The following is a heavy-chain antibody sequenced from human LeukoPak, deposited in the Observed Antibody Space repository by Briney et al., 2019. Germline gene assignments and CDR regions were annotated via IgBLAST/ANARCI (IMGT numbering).Heavy chain of an antibody. CDR3: AASTKHTAMVDY. CDR1: GFTFSSYS. CDR2: IGSSSSYI. V-gene: IGHV3-21*01. D-gene: IGHD5-18*01. Sequence: GGSLRLSCAASGFTFSSYSMNWVRQAPGKGLEWVSSIGSSSSYIYYADSVKGRFTISRDNAKNSLHLQMDSLRAEDTAVYYCAASTKHTAMVDYWGQGTLVTVSS. J-gene: IGHJ4*02.